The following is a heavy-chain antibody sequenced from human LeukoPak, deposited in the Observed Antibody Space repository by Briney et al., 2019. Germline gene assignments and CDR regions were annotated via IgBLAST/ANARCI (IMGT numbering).Heavy chain of an antibody. J-gene: IGHJ5*02. CDR3: ARDTYDFWSGYLGWFDP. CDR1: GGTFSSYA. V-gene: IGHV1-69*05. CDR2: IIPIFGTA. D-gene: IGHD3-3*01. Sequence: ASVKVSCTASGGTFSSYAISWVRQAPGQGLEWMGRIIPIFGTANYAQKFQGRVTITTDESTSTAYMELSSLRSEDTAVYYCARDTYDFWSGYLGWFDPWGQGTLVTVSS.